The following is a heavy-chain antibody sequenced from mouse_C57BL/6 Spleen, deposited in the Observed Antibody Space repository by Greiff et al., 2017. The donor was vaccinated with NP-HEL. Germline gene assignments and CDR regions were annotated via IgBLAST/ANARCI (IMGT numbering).Heavy chain of an antibody. J-gene: IGHJ4*01. V-gene: IGHV10-1*01. D-gene: IGHD3-3*01. CDR1: GFSFNTYA. CDR2: IRSKSNNYAT. CDR3: VRGDGGLDY. Sequence: EVQLVESGGGLVQPKGSLKLSCAASGFSFNTYAMNWVRQAPGQGLEWVARIRSKSNNYATYYADSVKDRFTISRDDSESMLYLQMNNLKTEDTAMYYCVRGDGGLDYWGQGTSVTVSS.